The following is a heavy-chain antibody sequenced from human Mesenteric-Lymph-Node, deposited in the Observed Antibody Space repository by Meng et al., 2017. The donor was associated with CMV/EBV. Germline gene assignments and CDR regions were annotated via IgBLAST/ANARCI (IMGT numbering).Heavy chain of an antibody. CDR3: ARRIVPVVYGW. CDR1: GGSFSGYY. D-gene: IGHD3-3*02. V-gene: IGHV4-34*01. CDR2: ISHTGST. J-gene: IGHJ1*01. Sequence: SETLSLTCAVYGGSFSGYYWSWIRQSPGKGLEWIGEISHTGSTTYNPSLKSRVTISADTSKNHFSLTLSSVTAADTGVYFCARRIVPVVYGWWGQGTLVTVSS.